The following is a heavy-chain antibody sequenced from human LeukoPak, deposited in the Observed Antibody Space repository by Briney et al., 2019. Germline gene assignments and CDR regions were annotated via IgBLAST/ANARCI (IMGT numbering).Heavy chain of an antibody. V-gene: IGHV3-23*01. D-gene: IGHD6-13*01. J-gene: IGHJ3*02. Sequence: GGSLRLSCAASGFTFSSYAMSWVRQAPGKGLEWVSAISGSGGSTYYADSVKGRFTISRDNSKNTLYLQMNSLRAEDTAVYYCARDLGSEYSSSWQGGAFDIWGQGTMVTVSS. CDR3: ARDLGSEYSSSWQGGAFDI. CDR2: ISGSGGST. CDR1: GFTFSSYA.